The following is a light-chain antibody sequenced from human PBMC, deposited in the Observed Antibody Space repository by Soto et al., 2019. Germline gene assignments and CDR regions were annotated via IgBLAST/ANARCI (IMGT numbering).Light chain of an antibody. J-gene: IGLJ2*01. CDR1: SSDVGGYNY. CDR2: DVS. CDR3: SSYTRRSTPG. Sequence: QSALTQPASVSGSLGQSITISCTGTSSDVGGYNYVSWYQQHPGKAPKLMIYDVSDRPSGVSDRFSGSKSGNTASLTISGLQAEDEADYYCSSYTRRSTPGFGGGTKLTVL. V-gene: IGLV2-14*01.